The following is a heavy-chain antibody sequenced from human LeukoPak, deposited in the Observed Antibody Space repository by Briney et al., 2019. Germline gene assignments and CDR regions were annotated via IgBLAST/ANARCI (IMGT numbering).Heavy chain of an antibody. J-gene: IGHJ5*02. CDR2: INHSGGT. Sequence: PSETLSLTCAVYGGSFSGYYWSWIRQPPGKGLEWIGEINHSGGTNYNPSLKSRVTISVDTSKNQFSLKLSSVTAADTAVYYCARGLGGCSSTSCYYNWFDPWGQGTLVTVSS. CDR1: GGSFSGYY. CDR3: ARGLGGCSSTSCYYNWFDP. D-gene: IGHD2-2*01. V-gene: IGHV4-34*01.